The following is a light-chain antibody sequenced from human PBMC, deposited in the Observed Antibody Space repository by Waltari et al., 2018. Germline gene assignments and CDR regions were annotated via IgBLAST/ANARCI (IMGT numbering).Light chain of an antibody. V-gene: IGKV3-15*01. J-gene: IGKJ1*01. CDR2: DAS. CDR1: ESVSTN. Sequence: ETVMTQSPPTLSVSPGERAALSCRASESVSTNLAWYQQKPGQAPRVIISDASTMATGVPARFSGSGSGTEFTLTISSLQSEDFAVYYCQQYNNWPPAFGQGTKVDFK. CDR3: QQYNNWPPA.